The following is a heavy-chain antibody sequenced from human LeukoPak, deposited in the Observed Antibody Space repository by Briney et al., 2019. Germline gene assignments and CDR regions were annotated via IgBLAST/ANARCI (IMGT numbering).Heavy chain of an antibody. D-gene: IGHD4-17*01. Sequence: GGSLRLSCAASGFTFDDYGMSWVRQAPGKGLEWVPGINWNGGSTGYADSVKGRFTISRDNAKNSLYLQMNTLRAEDTAVYYCARDSGPHYGDYWYLDFWGRGTLVTVSS. CDR1: GFTFDDYG. CDR2: INWNGGST. J-gene: IGHJ2*01. V-gene: IGHV3-20*04. CDR3: ARDSGPHYGDYWYLDF.